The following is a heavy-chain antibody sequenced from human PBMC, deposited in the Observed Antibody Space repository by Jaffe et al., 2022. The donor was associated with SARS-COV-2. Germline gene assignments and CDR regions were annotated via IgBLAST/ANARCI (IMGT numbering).Heavy chain of an antibody. CDR2: IYYSGST. V-gene: IGHV4-59*01. Sequence: QVQLQESGPGLLKSSETLSLTCSVSGGSISSYYWTWIRQPPGKGLEWIGNIYYSGSTKYNPSLESRVTISVDTSNSQFSLNLYSVTAADTAVYYCARGRLTYGDSGYYFDYWGRGTLVTVSS. D-gene: IGHD4-17*01. CDR1: GGSISSYY. CDR3: ARGRLTYGDSGYYFDY. J-gene: IGHJ4*02.